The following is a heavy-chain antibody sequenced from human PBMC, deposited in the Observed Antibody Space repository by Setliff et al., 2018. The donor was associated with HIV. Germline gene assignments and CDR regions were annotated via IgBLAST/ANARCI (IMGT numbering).Heavy chain of an antibody. CDR3: AKAHPGSSGLIDY. J-gene: IGHJ4*02. D-gene: IGHD3-22*01. CDR2: LSGSGVST. V-gene: IGHV3-23*01. Sequence: RLSCAASGFTFGSFAMSWVRQAPGKGLEWVSTLSGSGVSTYYADSVKGRFTISRDNSKNTLYLQMSSLRAEDTAVYYCAKAHPGSSGLIDYWGQGTLVTVSS. CDR1: GFTFGSFA.